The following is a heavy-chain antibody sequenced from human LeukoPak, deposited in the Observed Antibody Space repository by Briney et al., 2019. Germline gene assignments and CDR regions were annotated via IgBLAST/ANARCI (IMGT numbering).Heavy chain of an antibody. CDR1: GFTFSSYA. J-gene: IGHJ3*02. D-gene: IGHD3-16*01. CDR2: IYYSGST. CDR3: ARGGYGAFDI. Sequence: LRLSCAASGFTFSSYAMSWIRQHPGKGLEWIGYIYYSGSTYYNPSLKSRVTISVDTSKNQFSLKLSSVTAADTAVYYCARGGYGAFDIWGQGTMVTVSS. V-gene: IGHV4-31*02.